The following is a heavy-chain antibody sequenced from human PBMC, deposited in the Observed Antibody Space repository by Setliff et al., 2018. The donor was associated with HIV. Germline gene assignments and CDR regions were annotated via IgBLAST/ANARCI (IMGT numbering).Heavy chain of an antibody. D-gene: IGHD6-19*01. CDR2: ISAYNGNT. CDR3: ARVLRGSSGWYGYYYMDV. CDR1: GDTLSSYA. J-gene: IGHJ6*03. V-gene: IGHV1-18*01. Sequence: GASVKVSCKTSGDTLSSYAITWVRQAPGQGLEWMGWISAYNGNTNYAQKLQGRVTMTTDTSTSTAYMELSSLRSEDTAMYYCARVLRGSSGWYGYYYMDVWGKGTTVTVSS.